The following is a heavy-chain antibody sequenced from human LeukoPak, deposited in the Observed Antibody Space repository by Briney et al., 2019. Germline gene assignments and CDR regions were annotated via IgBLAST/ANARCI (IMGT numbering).Heavy chain of an antibody. Sequence: GALRLSCAASGFTFSSYGMHWVRQAPGKGLEWVAVIWYDGSNKYYADSVKGRFTISRDNSKNTLYLQMNSLRAEDTAVYYCARDGPRGIVVVVAGSFDYWGQGTLVTVSS. J-gene: IGHJ4*02. CDR3: ARDGPRGIVVVVAGSFDY. D-gene: IGHD2-15*01. V-gene: IGHV3-33*08. CDR2: IWYDGSNK. CDR1: GFTFSSYG.